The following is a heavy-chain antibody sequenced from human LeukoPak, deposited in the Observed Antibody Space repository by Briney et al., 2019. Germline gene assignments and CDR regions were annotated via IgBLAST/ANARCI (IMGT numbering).Heavy chain of an antibody. CDR1: GGSISSGDYY. V-gene: IGHV4-30-4*01. J-gene: IGHJ4*02. CDR3: ARERRGYSYGYLP. D-gene: IGHD5-18*01. Sequence: PSETLSLTCTVSGGSISSGDYYWSWIRQPPGKGLEWIGYIYYSGSTYYNPSLKSRVTISVDTSKNQFSLKLSSVTAADTAVYYCARERRGYSYGYLPWSQGTLVTVSS. CDR2: IYYSGST.